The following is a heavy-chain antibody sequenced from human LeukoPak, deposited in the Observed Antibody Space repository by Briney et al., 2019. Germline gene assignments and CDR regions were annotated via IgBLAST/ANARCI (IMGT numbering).Heavy chain of an antibody. D-gene: IGHD3-10*01. CDR3: ARDTAGSGRFDY. Sequence: SETLSLTCTVSGGSISSSSYYWGWIRQPPGKGLEWIGSIYYSGSTYYNPSLKSRATIPVDTSKNQFSLKLSSVTAADTAVYYCARDTAGSGRFDYWGQGTLVTVSS. J-gene: IGHJ4*02. V-gene: IGHV4-39*07. CDR2: IYYSGST. CDR1: GGSISSSSYY.